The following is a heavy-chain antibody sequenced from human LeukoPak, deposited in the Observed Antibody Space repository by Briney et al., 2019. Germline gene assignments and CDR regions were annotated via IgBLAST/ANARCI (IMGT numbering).Heavy chain of an antibody. CDR1: GGSFSGYY. CDR3: ARGFGGCSGGSCYSPRWYFDY. CDR2: INHSGST. J-gene: IGHJ4*02. V-gene: IGHV4-34*01. Sequence: SETLSLTCAVYGGSFSGYYWSWIRRPPGKGLEWIGEINHSGSTNYNPSLKSRVTISVDTSKNQFSLKLSSVTAADTAVYYCARGFGGCSGGSCYSPRWYFDYWGQGTLVTVSS. D-gene: IGHD2-15*01.